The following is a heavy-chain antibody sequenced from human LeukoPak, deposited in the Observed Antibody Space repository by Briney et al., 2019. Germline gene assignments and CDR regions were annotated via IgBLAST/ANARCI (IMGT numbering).Heavy chain of an antibody. Sequence: SETLSLTCAVYIDSFSNYHWDWIRQTPAKGMEWIGEVNESGGTNISPSLRSRVILSVDTSKNQFSLKLISVTVADTAIYYCARGQGATVPQVGKNWFDPWGQGTRVTVSS. D-gene: IGHD1-26*01. CDR1: IDSFSNYH. CDR3: ARGQGATVPQVGKNWFDP. V-gene: IGHV4-34*01. CDR2: VNESGGT. J-gene: IGHJ5*02.